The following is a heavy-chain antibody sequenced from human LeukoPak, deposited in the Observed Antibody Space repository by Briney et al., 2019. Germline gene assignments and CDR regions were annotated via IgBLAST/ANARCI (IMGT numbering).Heavy chain of an antibody. Sequence: RASVKVSCKVSGYTLTELSMHWVRQAPGKGLEWMGGFDPEDGETIYAQRFQGRVTTTEDTSTDTAYMELSSLRSEDTAMYYCATLAPTRYSSGWYLSRFDCWGQGTLVTVSS. CDR3: ATLAPTRYSSGWYLSRFDC. V-gene: IGHV1-24*01. J-gene: IGHJ4*02. CDR1: GYTLTELS. D-gene: IGHD6-19*01. CDR2: FDPEDGET.